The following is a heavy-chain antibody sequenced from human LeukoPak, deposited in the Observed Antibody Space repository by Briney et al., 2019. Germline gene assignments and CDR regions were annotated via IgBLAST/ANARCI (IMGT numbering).Heavy chain of an antibody. V-gene: IGHV3-21*04. CDR1: GFTFSSYS. CDR2: ISSSSSYI. J-gene: IGHJ3*02. CDR3: ASPLSGQSFDI. D-gene: IGHD5-12*01. Sequence: GGSLRLSCAASGFTFSSYSMNWVRQAPGKGLEWVSSISSSSSYIYYADSVKGRFTISRDNAKNALYLQMNSLRAEDTAVYYCASPLSGQSFDIWGQGTMVTVSS.